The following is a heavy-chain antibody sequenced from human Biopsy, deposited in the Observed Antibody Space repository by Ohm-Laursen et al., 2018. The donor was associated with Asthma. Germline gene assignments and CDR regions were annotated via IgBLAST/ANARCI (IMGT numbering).Heavy chain of an antibody. CDR2: TNERGVT. J-gene: IGHJ6*02. CDR1: PGSFSGFF. V-gene: IGHV4-34*01. Sequence: SETLSLTCDVYPGSFSGFFWTWIRQSPGKGLEWIGETNERGVTNNNLSLKSRVIISIDTYWNRVSLKLTSVTAADTAVYYCARGPELDVWGQGTTVTVSS. CDR3: ARGPELDV.